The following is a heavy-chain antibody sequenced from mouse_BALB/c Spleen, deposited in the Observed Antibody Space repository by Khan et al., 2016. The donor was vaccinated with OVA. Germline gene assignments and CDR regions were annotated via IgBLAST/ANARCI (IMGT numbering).Heavy chain of an antibody. Sequence: VPLEAVGPGVVKPSQSMSLTCPVTGYSITSNYAWNWNRQFPGNKLEWMGYISYSGSTSYYPSLKSRISITRDKSKHHFFLPLNSVPTEDTGTTNGARGNYYGYAMDCWRRGTAVTVS. D-gene: IGHD1-1*01. CDR1: GYSITSNYA. J-gene: IGHJ4*01. CDR2: ISYSGST. CDR3: ARGNYYGYAMDC. V-gene: IGHV3-2*02.